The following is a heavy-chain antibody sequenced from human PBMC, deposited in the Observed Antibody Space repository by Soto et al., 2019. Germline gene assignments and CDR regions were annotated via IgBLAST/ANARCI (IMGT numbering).Heavy chain of an antibody. CDR1: GFTFDDYA. J-gene: IGHJ3*02. V-gene: IGHV3-9*01. D-gene: IGHD6-19*01. Sequence: EVQLVESGGGWVQPGRSLRLSCAASGFTFDDYAMHWVRQVPGKGLEWVSGISWNSGSIGYADSVKGRFTISRDNAKNSLYLQMNSLRAEDTALYYCAKAYPSGAVAGIGDACDIWGQGTMVTVSS. CDR2: ISWNSGSI. CDR3: AKAYPSGAVAGIGDACDI.